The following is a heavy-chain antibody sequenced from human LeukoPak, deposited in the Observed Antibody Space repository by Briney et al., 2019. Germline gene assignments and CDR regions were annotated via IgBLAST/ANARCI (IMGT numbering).Heavy chain of an antibody. CDR2: ISAYNGNT. J-gene: IGHJ4*02. V-gene: IGHV1-18*04. CDR1: GYTFTSYV. CDR3: ARGPAGALDY. Sequence: ASVKVSCKASGYTFTSYVISWVRQAPGQGLEWMGWISAYNGNTNYAQKLQGRVTMTTDQSTSTAYMEMRSLSSADRAVYYCARGPAGALDYWGQGTLVTVSS. D-gene: IGHD2-2*01.